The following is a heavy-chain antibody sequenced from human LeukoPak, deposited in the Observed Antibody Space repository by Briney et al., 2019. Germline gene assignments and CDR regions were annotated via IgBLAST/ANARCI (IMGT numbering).Heavy chain of an antibody. Sequence: GGSLRLSCAASGSTFDDYAMHWVRQAPGKGLEWVSGISWNSGSIGYADSVKGRFTISRDNAKNSLYLQMNSLRAEDTALYYCAKGQWELLYYFDYWGQGTLVTVSS. D-gene: IGHD1-26*01. V-gene: IGHV3-9*01. CDR1: GSTFDDYA. CDR3: AKGQWELLYYFDY. CDR2: ISWNSGSI. J-gene: IGHJ4*02.